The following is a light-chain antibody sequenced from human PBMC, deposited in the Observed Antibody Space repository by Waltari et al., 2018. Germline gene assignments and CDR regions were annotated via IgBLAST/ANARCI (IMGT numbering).Light chain of an antibody. V-gene: IGKV3-20*01. J-gene: IGKJ2*01. CDR3: QQYGSSVMYT. CDR1: QSLTSRY. CDR2: GAS. Sequence: EFVLTQSPDTLSFSTGEIATLSCRSSQSLTSRYLAWYQQKPGQDPRILIYGASSRAAGIPDRFSGSGSGTDFTLTISRLEPEDFAVYYCQQYGSSVMYTFGQGTKLETK.